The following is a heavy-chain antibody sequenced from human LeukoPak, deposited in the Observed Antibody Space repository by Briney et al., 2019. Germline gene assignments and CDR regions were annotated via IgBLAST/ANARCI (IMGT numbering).Heavy chain of an antibody. Sequence: PGGSLRLSCAASGFTFSSYAMSWVRQMPGKGLEWMGIIYPGDSDTRYSPSFQGQVTISADKSISTAYLQWSSLKASDTAMYYCARHLSSSSLDYWGQGTLVTVSS. CDR2: IYPGDSDT. CDR3: ARHLSSSSLDY. CDR1: GFTFSSYA. J-gene: IGHJ4*02. V-gene: IGHV5-51*01. D-gene: IGHD6-6*01.